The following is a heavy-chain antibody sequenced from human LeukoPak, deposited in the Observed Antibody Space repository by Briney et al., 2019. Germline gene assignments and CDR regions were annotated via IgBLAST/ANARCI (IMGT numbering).Heavy chain of an antibody. CDR2: IYYSGST. Sequence: KTSQTLSLTCTVSGGSISSYYWSWIRQPPGKGLEWIGYIYYSGSTNYNPSLKSRVTISVDTSKNQFSLKLSSVTAADTAVYYCASSYQPLLSPFDYWGQGTLVTVSS. J-gene: IGHJ4*02. CDR3: ASSYQPLLSPFDY. V-gene: IGHV4-59*08. CDR1: GGSISSYY. D-gene: IGHD2-21*02.